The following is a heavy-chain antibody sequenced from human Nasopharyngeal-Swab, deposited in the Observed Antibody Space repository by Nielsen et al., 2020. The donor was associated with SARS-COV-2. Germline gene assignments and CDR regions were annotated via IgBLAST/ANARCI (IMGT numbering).Heavy chain of an antibody. CDR2: INHSGST. V-gene: IGHV4-34*01. J-gene: IGHJ4*02. D-gene: IGHD4-23*01. CDR3: ARRGSVGDY. Sequence: SQTLSLTCAVYGGSFSGYYWSWIRQPPGKGLEWIGEINHSGSTNYNLSLKSRVTISVDTSKNQFSLKLSSVTAADTAVYYCARRGSVGDYWGQGTLVTVSS. CDR1: GGSFSGYY.